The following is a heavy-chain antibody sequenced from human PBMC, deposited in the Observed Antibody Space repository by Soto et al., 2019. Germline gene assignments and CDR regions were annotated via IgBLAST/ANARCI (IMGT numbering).Heavy chain of an antibody. CDR3: VRAGVGPTYGWFDP. D-gene: IGHD2-8*01. Sequence: QVQLVQSGAEVKKPGASVKVSCEATGYTFTGNYLHWVRQAPGQGLEWMGWIHPHSGATKYAQKLQGWVTMTRDTSISTAYLDLSSLKANATAVYYCVRAGVGPTYGWFDPWGQGTLVTVSS. CDR1: GYTFTGNY. CDR2: IHPHSGAT. V-gene: IGHV1-2*04. J-gene: IGHJ5*02.